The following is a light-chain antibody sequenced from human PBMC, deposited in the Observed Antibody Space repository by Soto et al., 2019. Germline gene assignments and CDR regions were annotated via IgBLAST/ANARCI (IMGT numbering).Light chain of an antibody. J-gene: IGLJ1*01. CDR3: AAWDGSLKGYV. Sequence: QSVLTQPPSTSGTPGQRVTISCSGSSSNIGSNTVNWYQQLPGTAPKLLIYRDNQRPSGVPDRFSGSKSGTSASLAISGLQSEDEADYYCAAWDGSLKGYVFGTVTKVTVL. CDR1: SSNIGSNT. CDR2: RDN. V-gene: IGLV1-44*01.